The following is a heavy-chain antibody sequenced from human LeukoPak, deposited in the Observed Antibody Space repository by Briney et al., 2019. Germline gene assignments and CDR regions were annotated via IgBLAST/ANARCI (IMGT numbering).Heavy chain of an antibody. CDR2: IYYSGST. CDR1: GGSISSYY. J-gene: IGHJ4*02. D-gene: IGHD3-22*01. V-gene: IGHV4-59*08. CDR3: AGTYYYDSSGYRYFDY. Sequence: SETLSLTCTVSGGSISSYYWSWIRQPPGKGLEWIGYIYYSGSTNYSPSLKSRVTISVDTSKNQFSLKLSSVTAADTAVYYCAGTYYYDSSGYRYFDYWGQGTLVTVSS.